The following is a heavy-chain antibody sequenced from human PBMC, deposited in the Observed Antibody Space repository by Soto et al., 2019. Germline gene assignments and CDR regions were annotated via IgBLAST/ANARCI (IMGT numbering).Heavy chain of an antibody. CDR3: VRGGHGSGSYLGSS. V-gene: IGHV3-7*03. CDR2: IRQDGGAQ. D-gene: IGHD3-10*01. CDR1: GFTFTTYW. Sequence: GGSLRLSCTASGFTFTTYWMSWVRQAPGKGLQWVANIRQDGGAQYYVDSVKGRFTISRDNAKNSVYLQMDSLRVEDTAVYYCVRGGHGSGSYLGSSWGQGILVTVSS. J-gene: IGHJ5*02.